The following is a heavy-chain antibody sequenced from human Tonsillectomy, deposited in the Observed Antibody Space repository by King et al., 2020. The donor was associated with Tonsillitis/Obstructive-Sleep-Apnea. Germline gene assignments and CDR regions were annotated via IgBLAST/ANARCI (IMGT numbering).Heavy chain of an antibody. CDR1: GGSISGTNYY. Sequence: QLQESGQGLVKPSETLSLTCTVSGGSISGTNYYWGWIRQPPGKGLEWIGSIYYTGSTDYNPSLESRVTIFVDTSKNQLSLKMSSVATADTAVYYSARNGGSGWYGGWFDPCGQGTLVTVSS. V-gene: IGHV4-39*01. J-gene: IGHJ5*02. D-gene: IGHD6-19*01. CDR3: ARNGGSGWYGGWFDP. CDR2: IYYTGST.